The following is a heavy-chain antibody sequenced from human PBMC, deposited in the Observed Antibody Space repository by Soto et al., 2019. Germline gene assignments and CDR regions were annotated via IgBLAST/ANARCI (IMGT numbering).Heavy chain of an antibody. Sequence: EVQLLESGGGLVQPGGSLRLSCAASGFTFSSYAMSWVRQAPGKGLEWVSAISGSGGSTYYADSVKGRFTISRDNSKNTLYLQMNSMRAEDTAVYYCAKDGRRRSYFDYWGQGTLVTVSS. V-gene: IGHV3-23*01. CDR1: GFTFSSYA. J-gene: IGHJ4*02. CDR2: ISGSGGST. CDR3: AKDGRRRSYFDY.